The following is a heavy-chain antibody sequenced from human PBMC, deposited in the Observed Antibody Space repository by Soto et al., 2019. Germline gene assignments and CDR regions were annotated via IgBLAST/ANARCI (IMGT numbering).Heavy chain of an antibody. CDR3: AEGGYDLGH. CDR1: GFTFSDFA. V-gene: IGHV3-11*01. CDR2: ISSTGTTA. J-gene: IGHJ1*01. D-gene: IGHD5-12*01. Sequence: QLQLVESGGGLVKPGGSLTLSCEVSGFTFSDFAMTWIRQAPGKGLEWVSYISSTGTTAYYAASVKGRFTISGDNAKKSLFLQMNSLKVEDTAVYYCAEGGYDLGHWGQGTLVTVSS.